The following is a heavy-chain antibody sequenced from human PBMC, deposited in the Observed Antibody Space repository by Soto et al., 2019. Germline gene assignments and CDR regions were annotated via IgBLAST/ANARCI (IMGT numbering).Heavy chain of an antibody. V-gene: IGHV3-23*01. CDR1: GFTFSNFA. D-gene: IGHD3-22*01. CDR3: AKDPLPYYYDSSGYYDY. Sequence: PGGSLRLSCAASGFTFSNFAMSWVRQAPGKGLEWVSSISNSADRSYYADSVKGRFTISRDNSKNTLYLQMNSLIAEDTAIYYCAKDPLPYYYDSSGYYDYWGQGTLVTVSS. CDR2: ISNSADRS. J-gene: IGHJ4*02.